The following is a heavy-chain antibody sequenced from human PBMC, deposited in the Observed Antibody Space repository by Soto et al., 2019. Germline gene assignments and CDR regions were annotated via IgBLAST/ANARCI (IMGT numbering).Heavy chain of an antibody. J-gene: IGHJ5*02. Sequence: GGSLRLSCAASGFTFSSYWMHWVRQAPGKGLVWVSRINSDGSSTSYADSVKGRFTISRDNAKNTLYLQMNSLRAEDTAVYYCAREGIAARPDNWFDPWGQVTLVTVSS. D-gene: IGHD6-6*01. CDR1: GFTFSSYW. CDR2: INSDGSST. CDR3: AREGIAARPDNWFDP. V-gene: IGHV3-74*01.